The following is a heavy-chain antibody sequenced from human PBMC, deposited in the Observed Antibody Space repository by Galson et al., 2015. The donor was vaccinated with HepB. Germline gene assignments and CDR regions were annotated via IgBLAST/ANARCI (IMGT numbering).Heavy chain of an antibody. V-gene: IGHV1-69*01. CDR3: ARTRFTIFGVVIDVPYYYYMDV. J-gene: IGHJ6*03. CDR2: VIPIFGTV. Sequence: KVSCKASGGTFNSDAISWVRQAPGEGLEWMGGVIPIFGTVKYAQKFQGRVTITADESTSTTYMELSSLRSEDTAVYYCARTRFTIFGVVIDVPYYYYMDVWGKGTTVTVSS. D-gene: IGHD3-3*01. CDR1: GGTFNSDA.